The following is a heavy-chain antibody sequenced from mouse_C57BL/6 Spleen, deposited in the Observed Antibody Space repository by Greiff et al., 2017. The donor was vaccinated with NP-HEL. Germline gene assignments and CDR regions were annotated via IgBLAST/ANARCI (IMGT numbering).Heavy chain of an antibody. J-gene: IGHJ3*01. CDR2: IDPSDSYT. CDR1: GYTFTSFW. D-gene: IGHD2-4*01. V-gene: IGHV1-69*01. Sequence: QVQLQQPGAELVMPGASVKLSCKASGYTFTSFWMHWVKQRPGQGLEWIGEIDPSDSYTNYNQKFKGKSTLTVDKSSSTAYMQRSSLTSEDSAVYYCASNHEYDVGAWFAYWGQGTLVTVSA. CDR3: ASNHEYDVGAWFAY.